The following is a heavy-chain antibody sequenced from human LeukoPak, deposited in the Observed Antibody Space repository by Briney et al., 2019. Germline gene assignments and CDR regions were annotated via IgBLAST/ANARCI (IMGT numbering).Heavy chain of an antibody. D-gene: IGHD1-26*01. CDR3: ARDRYPGGAPGYLDL. Sequence: GASVRVSCKASGYTFTSYGISWVRQAPGQGLEWMGWISAYNGNTNYAQKLQGRVTMTTDTSTSTAYMELRSLRSDDTAVYYCARDRYPGGAPGYLDLWGRGTLVTVSS. V-gene: IGHV1-18*01. CDR2: ISAYNGNT. CDR1: GYTFTSYG. J-gene: IGHJ2*01.